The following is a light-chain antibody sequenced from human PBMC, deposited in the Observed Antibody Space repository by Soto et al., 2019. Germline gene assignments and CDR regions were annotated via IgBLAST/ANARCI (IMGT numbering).Light chain of an antibody. CDR1: RNVSIY. Sequence: EIPLTQSPSSLAATVGDRLTLTCRASRNVSIYLNWYQHKPGKGPTLLIHATSNLQIGVPSRFSGSGSRTDFTLTISRLQPEDFATYYWQQSYSAPRTFGQGTKV. J-gene: IGKJ1*01. V-gene: IGKV1-39*01. CDR3: QQSYSAPRT. CDR2: ATS.